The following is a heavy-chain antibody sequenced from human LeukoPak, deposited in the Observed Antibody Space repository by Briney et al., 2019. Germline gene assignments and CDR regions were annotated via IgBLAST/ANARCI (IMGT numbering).Heavy chain of an antibody. CDR3: ARRLLGYCSGGSCYSGYFQH. Sequence: SETLSLTCAVYGGSFSGYYWSWIRQPPGKGLEWIGEINHSGSTNSNPSLKSRVTISVDTSKNQLSLKLSSVTAADTAMYYCARRLLGYCSGGSCYSGYFQHWGQGTLVTVSS. CDR2: INHSGST. V-gene: IGHV4-34*01. CDR1: GGSFSGYY. D-gene: IGHD2-15*01. J-gene: IGHJ1*01.